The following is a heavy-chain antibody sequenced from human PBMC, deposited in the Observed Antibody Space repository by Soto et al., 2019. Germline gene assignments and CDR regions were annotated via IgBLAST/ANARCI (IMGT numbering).Heavy chain of an antibody. CDR3: ARDRPMDY. V-gene: IGHV1-69*08. Sequence: QVQLVRSGAEVKKPGSSVKVSCKASGGTFSSYTSSWVRQAPGQGLEWMGRIIPILGIANYAQKFQVRVTITADKSTSTAYMELSSLRSEDTAVYYCARDRPMDYWGQGTLVTVSS. J-gene: IGHJ4*02. CDR2: IIPILGIA. CDR1: GGTFSSYT.